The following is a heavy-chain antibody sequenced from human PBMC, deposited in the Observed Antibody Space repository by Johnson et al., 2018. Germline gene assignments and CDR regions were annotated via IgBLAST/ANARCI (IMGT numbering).Heavy chain of an antibody. V-gene: IGHV3-43*01. J-gene: IGHJ3*02. D-gene: IGHD3-16*01. Sequence: EVQLVESGGVVVQPGGSLRLSCAASGFTFDDYTMHWVRQAPGKGLEWVSLISWVGGSPSYAASVKGRFTSSRDNSKNSLDLQMNSLRTEDTALYYCAKGGWSYVVFDAFDIWGQGTMVTVSS. CDR2: ISWVGGSP. CDR1: GFTFDDYT. CDR3: AKGGWSYVVFDAFDI.